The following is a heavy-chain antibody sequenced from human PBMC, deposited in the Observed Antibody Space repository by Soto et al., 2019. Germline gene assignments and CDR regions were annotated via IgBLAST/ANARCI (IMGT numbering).Heavy chain of an antibody. Sequence: EVQLVESGGGLVQPGGSLRLSCAASGFTVSSNYMSWVRQAPGKGLEWVSVIYSGGSTYYADSVKGRFTISRDNSKNTLYLLMNSLRAEDTAVYYCARVPAITGTTYYYYYYMDVWGKGTTVTVSS. V-gene: IGHV3-66*01. J-gene: IGHJ6*03. CDR2: IYSGGST. D-gene: IGHD1-7*01. CDR3: ARVPAITGTTYYYYYYMDV. CDR1: GFTVSSNY.